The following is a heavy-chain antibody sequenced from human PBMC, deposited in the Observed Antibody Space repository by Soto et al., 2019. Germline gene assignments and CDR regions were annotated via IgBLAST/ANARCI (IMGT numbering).Heavy chain of an antibody. Sequence: PGESLKISCKGSGYSFTSYWIGWVRQMPGKGLEWMGIIYPGDSDTRYSPSFQGQVTISADKSISTAYLQWSSLKASDTAMFYCARHGNSNPLGYYYYYGMDVWGQGTTVTVSS. J-gene: IGHJ6*02. V-gene: IGHV5-51*01. CDR3: ARHGNSNPLGYYYYYGMDV. CDR2: IYPGDSDT. CDR1: GYSFTSYW. D-gene: IGHD4-4*01.